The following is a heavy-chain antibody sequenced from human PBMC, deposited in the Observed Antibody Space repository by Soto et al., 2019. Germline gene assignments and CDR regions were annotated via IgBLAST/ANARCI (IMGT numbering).Heavy chain of an antibody. CDR3: ARDLEYSSSFDP. J-gene: IGHJ5*02. CDR1: GGTFSSYT. D-gene: IGHD6-6*01. CDR2: IIPILGIA. Sequence: SVKVSCKASGGTFSSYTISWVRQAPGQGLEWMGRIIPILGIANYAQKFQGRVTITADKSTSTAYMELSSLRSEDTAVYYCARDLEYSSSFDPWGQGTLVTVSS. V-gene: IGHV1-69*04.